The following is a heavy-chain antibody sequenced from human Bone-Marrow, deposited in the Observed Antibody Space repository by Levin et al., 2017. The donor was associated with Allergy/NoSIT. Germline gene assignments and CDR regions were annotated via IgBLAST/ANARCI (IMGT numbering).Heavy chain of an antibody. Sequence: GGSLRLSCAASGFTFSSYSMNWVRQAPGKGLEWVSSISSSSSYIYYADSVKGRFTISRDNAKNSLYLQMNSLRAEDTAVYYCARAGVRGYSYGWPHHYYYDGMDVWGQGTTVTVSS. J-gene: IGHJ6*02. D-gene: IGHD5-18*01. CDR2: ISSSSSYI. CDR3: ARAGVRGYSYGWPHHYYYDGMDV. CDR1: GFTFSSYS. V-gene: IGHV3-21*01.